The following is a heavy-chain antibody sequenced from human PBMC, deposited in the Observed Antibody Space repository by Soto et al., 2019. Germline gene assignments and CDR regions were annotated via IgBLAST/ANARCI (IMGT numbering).Heavy chain of an antibody. CDR1: GFTFSSYA. V-gene: IGHV3-30-3*01. Sequence: GGSLRLSCAASGFTFSSYAMHWVRQAPGKGLEWVATISYDGNNKYNADSVKDRFTISRVNSENTLYLQMNSLRAEDTAVYYCAKDLSGTYSFDCWSQGTLVTVSS. CDR2: ISYDGNNK. J-gene: IGHJ4*02. D-gene: IGHD1-26*01. CDR3: AKDLSGTYSFDC.